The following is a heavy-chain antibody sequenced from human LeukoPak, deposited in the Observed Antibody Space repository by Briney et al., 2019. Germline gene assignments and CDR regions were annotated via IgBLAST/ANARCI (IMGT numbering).Heavy chain of an antibody. CDR3: ARGPKTYYDFWSGYYRGFDY. CDR1: GGSISSSTFY. Sequence: SETLSLTCTVSGGSISSSTFYWGWIRQPPGKGLEWIGEINHSGSTNYNPSLKSRVTISVDTSKNQFSLKLSSVTAADTAVYYCARGPKTYYDFWSGYYRGFDYWGQGTLVTVSS. V-gene: IGHV4-39*07. D-gene: IGHD3-3*01. J-gene: IGHJ4*02. CDR2: INHSGST.